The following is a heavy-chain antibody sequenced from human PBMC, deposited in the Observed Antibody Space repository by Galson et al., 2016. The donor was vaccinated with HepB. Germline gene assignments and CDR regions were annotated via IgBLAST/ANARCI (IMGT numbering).Heavy chain of an antibody. CDR2: IYPSDSDTSGT. J-gene: IGHJ4*02. Sequence: QSGAEVKKPGESLKISCKASGYGFTQYWITWVRQMPGKGLEWMGIIYPSDSDTSGTRYSPSFQGQVTISVDKSITTAYLQWSNLKASDTAMYYCAGLPHYYYSSAPDYWGQGTLVTVSS. CDR1: GYGFTQYW. CDR3: AGLPHYYYSSAPDY. V-gene: IGHV5-51*01. D-gene: IGHD3-22*01.